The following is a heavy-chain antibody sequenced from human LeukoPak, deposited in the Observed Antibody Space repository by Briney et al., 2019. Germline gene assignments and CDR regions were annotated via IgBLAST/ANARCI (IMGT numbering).Heavy chain of an antibody. CDR1: GGSISSSSYY. CDR3: ARAANWFDP. Sequence: SETLSLTCTVSGGSISSSSYYWGWIRQPPGKGLEWIGSIYYSGSTYYNPSLKSRVTISVDTSKNQFSLKLSSVTAADTAVYYCARAANWFDPWGQGTLVTVSS. CDR2: IYYSGST. V-gene: IGHV4-39*01. D-gene: IGHD6-25*01. J-gene: IGHJ5*02.